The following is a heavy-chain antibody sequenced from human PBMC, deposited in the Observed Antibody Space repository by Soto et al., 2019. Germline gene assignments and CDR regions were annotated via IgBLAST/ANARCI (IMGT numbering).Heavy chain of an antibody. D-gene: IGHD3-10*01. CDR3: ARDIGSYAYGEGY. V-gene: IGHV4-4*07. J-gene: IGHJ4*02. CDR2: VYSSGTT. CDR1: GGSINSYW. Sequence: QVQLQESGPGLVKPSETLSLTCSVSGGSINSYWWSWIRQPAGKGLEWFGRVYSSGTTDYNPSLNSRATMSVETSKNQFSLKLSSVTAADTAVYYCARDIGSYAYGEGYWGQGIQVTVSS.